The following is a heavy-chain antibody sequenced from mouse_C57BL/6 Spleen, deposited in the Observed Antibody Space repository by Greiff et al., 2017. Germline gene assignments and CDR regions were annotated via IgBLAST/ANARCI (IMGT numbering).Heavy chain of an antibody. CDR3: ARGGYFDY. J-gene: IGHJ2*01. V-gene: IGHV1-64*01. CDR1: GYTFTSYW. Sequence: QVQLKQSGAELVKPGASVKLSCKASGYTFTSYWMHWVKQRPGQGLEWIGMIHPNSGSTNYNEKFKIKATLTVDKSSSTAYMQLSSLTSEDSAVYYCARGGYFDYWGQGTTLTVSS. CDR2: IHPNSGST.